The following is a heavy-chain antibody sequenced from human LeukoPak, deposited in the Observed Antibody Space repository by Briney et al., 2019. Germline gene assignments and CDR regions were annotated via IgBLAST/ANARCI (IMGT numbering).Heavy chain of an antibody. V-gene: IGHV3-23*01. D-gene: IGHD4-17*01. CDR1: GFTFSSYG. CDR3: AKDYGDYPHDAFDI. CDR2: ISDSGGST. J-gene: IGHJ3*02. Sequence: GGTLRLSCAASGFTFSSYGMSWVRQAPGKGLEWVSAISDSGGSTYYADSVKGRFTISRDNSKNTLYLQMNSLRAEDTAVYYCAKDYGDYPHDAFDIWGQGSMVTVSS.